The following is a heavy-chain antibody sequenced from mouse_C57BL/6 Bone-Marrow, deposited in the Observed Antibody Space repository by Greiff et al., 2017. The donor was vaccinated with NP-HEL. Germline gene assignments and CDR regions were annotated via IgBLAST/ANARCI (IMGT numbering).Heavy chain of an antibody. CDR1: GFNIKDYY. CDR2: IDPEDWDT. CDR3: TTAYYSNYDAMDY. J-gene: IGHJ4*01. D-gene: IGHD2-5*01. V-gene: IGHV14-1*01. Sequence: EVQLQQSGAELVRPGASVKLSCTASGFNIKDYYMHWVKQRHEQGMEWIGRIDPEDWDTEYAPKFQGKATMTADTSSNTAYLQLSSLTSEDTAVYYCTTAYYSNYDAMDYWGQGTSVTVSS.